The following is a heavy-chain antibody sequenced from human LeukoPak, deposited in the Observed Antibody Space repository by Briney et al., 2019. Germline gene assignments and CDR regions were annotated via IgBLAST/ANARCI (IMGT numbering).Heavy chain of an antibody. Sequence: PGGSLRLSCAASGFTFSSYAMNWVRQAPGKGLVWVSRINSDGSGTSYADSVKGRFTISRDNAKNTLYLQMNSLRAEDTAVYYCARGGSTPFNDPDNDFWSGYSRILDWWGQGTLVTVSS. D-gene: IGHD3-3*01. CDR2: INSDGSGT. CDR1: GFTFSSYA. V-gene: IGHV3-74*01. CDR3: ARGGSTPFNDPDNDFWSGYSRILDW. J-gene: IGHJ4*02.